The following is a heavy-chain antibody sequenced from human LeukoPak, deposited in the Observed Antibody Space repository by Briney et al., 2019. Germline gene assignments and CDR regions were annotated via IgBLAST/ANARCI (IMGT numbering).Heavy chain of an antibody. CDR3: AKVGTSRDGYNYDAFDI. CDR1: GFTFSSYA. V-gene: IGHV3-23*01. D-gene: IGHD5-24*01. J-gene: IGHJ3*02. CDR2: ISGSGGST. Sequence: PGGSLRLSCAASGFTFSSYAMSWVRQAPGKGLEWVSAISGSGGSTYYADSVKGRFTISRDNSKNTLYLQMNSLRAEDTAVYYCAKVGTSRDGYNYDAFDIWGQGTMVTVSS.